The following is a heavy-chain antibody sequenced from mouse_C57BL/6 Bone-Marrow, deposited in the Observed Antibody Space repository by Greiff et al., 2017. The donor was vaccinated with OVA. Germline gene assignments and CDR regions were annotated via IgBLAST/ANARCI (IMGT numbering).Heavy chain of an antibody. Sequence: EVHLVESGEGLVKPGGSLKLSCAASGFTFSSYAMSWVRQTPEKRLEWVAYISSGGDYIYYADTVKGRFTISRDNARNTLYLQMSSLKSEDTAMYYCTRALSGPNWYFDVWGTGTTVTVSS. V-gene: IGHV5-9-1*02. CDR2: ISSGGDYI. J-gene: IGHJ1*03. CDR3: TRALSGPNWYFDV. D-gene: IGHD1-3*01. CDR1: GFTFSSYA.